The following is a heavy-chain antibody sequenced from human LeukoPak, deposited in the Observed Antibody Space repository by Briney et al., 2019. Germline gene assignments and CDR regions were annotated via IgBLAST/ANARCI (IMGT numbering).Heavy chain of an antibody. J-gene: IGHJ4*02. CDR3: ARDPSVTMVRGVTYYFDY. V-gene: IGHV3-48*01. D-gene: IGHD3-10*01. CDR1: GFTFSSYS. CDR2: ISSSSSTI. Sequence: GGSLRHSCAASGFTFSSYSMNWVRQAPGKGLEWVSYISSSSSTIYYADSVKGRFTISRDNSKNTLYLQMNSLRAEDTAVYYCARDPSVTMVRGVTYYFDYWGQGTLVTVSS.